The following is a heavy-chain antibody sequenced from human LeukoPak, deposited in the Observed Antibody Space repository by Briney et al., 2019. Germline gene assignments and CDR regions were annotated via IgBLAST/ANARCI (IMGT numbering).Heavy chain of an antibody. CDR1: RFTFTTHW. J-gene: IGHJ4*02. Sequence: GESLKISCKTSRFTFTTHWIAWVRQMPGEGLELMGIIFPGDSDTNYSPSFQGQVTISADKSSNTAYLRWSSLKASDTATYYCARYYFWTGSYFFDHWGQGTLVTVSS. V-gene: IGHV5-51*01. D-gene: IGHD3/OR15-3a*01. CDR3: ARYYFWTGSYFFDH. CDR2: IFPGDSDT.